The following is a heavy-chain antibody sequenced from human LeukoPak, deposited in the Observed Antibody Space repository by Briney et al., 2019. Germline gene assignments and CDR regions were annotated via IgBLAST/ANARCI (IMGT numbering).Heavy chain of an antibody. CDR3: ARAPAELGGVVVVAATPSDY. J-gene: IGHJ4*02. CDR2: MNPNSGNT. CDR1: GYTFTSYD. Sequence: ASVKVSCKASGYTFTSYDINWVRQATGQGLEWMGWMNPNSGNTGYAQKFQGRVTMTRNTSISTAYMELSSLRSEDTAVYYCARAPAELGGVVVVAATPSDYWGQGTLVTVSS. D-gene: IGHD2-15*01. V-gene: IGHV1-8*01.